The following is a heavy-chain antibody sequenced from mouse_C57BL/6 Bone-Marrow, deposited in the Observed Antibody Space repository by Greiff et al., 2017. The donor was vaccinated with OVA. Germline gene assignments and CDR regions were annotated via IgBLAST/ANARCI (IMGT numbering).Heavy chain of an antibody. CDR1: GYTFTSYG. CDR3: ARSWYYGSDY. Sequence: QVQLQQSGAELARPGASVKLSCKASGYTFTSYGISWVKQRTGQGLEWIGEIYPRSGNTYYNEKFKGKATLTADKSSSTAYMELRSLTSEEAAVYVCARSWYYGSDYWGQGTTLTVSS. J-gene: IGHJ2*01. D-gene: IGHD1-1*01. V-gene: IGHV1-81*01. CDR2: IYPRSGNT.